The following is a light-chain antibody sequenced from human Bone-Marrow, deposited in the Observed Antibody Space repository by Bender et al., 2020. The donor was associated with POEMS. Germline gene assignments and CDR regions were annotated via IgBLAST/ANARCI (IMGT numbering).Light chain of an antibody. J-gene: IGLJ2*01. CDR2: QDT. CDR3: QAWDTYSVI. V-gene: IGLV3-1*01. Sequence: SYEVTQPPSVSVSPGQTASITCSGDDLGDKYVAWYQQKPGQSPVLVIYQDTKRPSGIPEGFSGSNSGNTATLTISGTQAMDEADYYCQAWDTYSVIFGGGTKLTVL. CDR1: DLGDKY.